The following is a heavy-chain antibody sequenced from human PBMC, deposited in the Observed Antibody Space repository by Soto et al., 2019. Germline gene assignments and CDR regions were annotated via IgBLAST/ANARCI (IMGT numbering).Heavy chain of an antibody. V-gene: IGHV1-69*01. D-gene: IGHD3-22*01. CDR2: IIPIFGTA. CDR1: GGTFSSYA. CDR3: ARGAAYYYDSSGYYYYEY. Sequence: QVQLVQSGAEVKKPGSSVKVSCKASGGTFSSYAISWVRQAPGQGLEWMGGIIPIFGTANYAQKFQGRVTITADESTSTAYMELSSLRSEDTAVYYCARGAAYYYDSSGYYYYEYWGQGTLATVSS. J-gene: IGHJ4*02.